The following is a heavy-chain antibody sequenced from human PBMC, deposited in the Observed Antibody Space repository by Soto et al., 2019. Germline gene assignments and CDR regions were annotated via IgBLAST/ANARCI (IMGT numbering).Heavy chain of an antibody. Sequence: EASVKVSCKASGYIFTSYYIHWVRQAPGQGLEWMGVINPSGGSTNIAQKFQGRITMTRDTSTNTVYMELNSLRSEDTAVYYCGRSAEYGDFDYWG. CDR3: GRSAEYGDFDY. V-gene: IGHV1-46*01. D-gene: IGHD3-10*01. J-gene: IGHJ4*01. CDR2: INPSGGST. CDR1: GYIFTSYY.